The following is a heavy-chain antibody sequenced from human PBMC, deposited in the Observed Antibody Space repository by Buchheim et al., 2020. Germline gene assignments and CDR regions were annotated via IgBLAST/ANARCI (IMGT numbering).Heavy chain of an antibody. V-gene: IGHV3-74*01. CDR3: ARDPPSSIAALNRGMDV. D-gene: IGHD6-6*01. Sequence: EGQLVESGGGLVQPGGSLRLSCAASGFTFSSYWMHWVRQAPGKGLVWVSRINSDGSSTSYADSVKGRFTISRDNAKNRLYLQMNSLRAEDTAVYYCARDPPSSIAALNRGMDVWGQGTT. J-gene: IGHJ6*02. CDR2: INSDGSST. CDR1: GFTFSSYW.